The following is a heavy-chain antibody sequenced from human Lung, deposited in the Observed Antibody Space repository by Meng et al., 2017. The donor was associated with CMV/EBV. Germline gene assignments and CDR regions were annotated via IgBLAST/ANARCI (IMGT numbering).Heavy chain of an antibody. J-gene: IGHJ6*02. D-gene: IGHD3-3*01. CDR2: INPSGGTT. CDR1: GYTFTNNY. V-gene: IGHV1-46*01. Sequence: ASXXVSXKASGYTFTNNYIHWVRQAPGQGLEWMGTINPSGGTTRYTQKFQGRVTMTRDTSTATVYMEVSSLRSEDTAVYYCARDPYYDLWDGYYAAYYYVGLDYXGQGXRVTVSS. CDR3: ARDPYYDLWDGYYAAYYYVGLDY.